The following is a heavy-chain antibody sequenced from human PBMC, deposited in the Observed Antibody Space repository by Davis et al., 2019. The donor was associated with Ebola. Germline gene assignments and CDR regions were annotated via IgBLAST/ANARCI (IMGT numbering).Heavy chain of an antibody. V-gene: IGHV3-33*08. CDR2: IWYDGSNK. CDR1: GFTFSSYG. CDR3: ARDPRTMIVVPDAFDI. J-gene: IGHJ3*02. Sequence: GESLKISCAASGFTFSSYGMHWVRQAPGKGLEWVAVIWYDGSNKYYADSVKGRFTISRDNSKNTLYLQMNSLRDEDTAVYYCARDPRTMIVVPDAFDIWGQGTMVTVSS. D-gene: IGHD3-22*01.